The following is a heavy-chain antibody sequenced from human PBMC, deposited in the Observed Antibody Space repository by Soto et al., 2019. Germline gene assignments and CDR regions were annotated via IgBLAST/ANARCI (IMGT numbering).Heavy chain of an antibody. Sequence: QVQLEESGGGVVQPGRSLRLSCEASGFTFNTYSMHWVRQPPGTGLEWLAAIWYDGTQKYYADSVKGRFIISRDNSKKTLYLEMNSLRAEETAVYYCARAGGTTVTGLWHFDSWGQGTLVTVSS. J-gene: IGHJ4*02. V-gene: IGHV3-33*01. CDR3: ARAGGTTVTGLWHFDS. CDR2: IWYDGTQK. D-gene: IGHD4-17*01. CDR1: GFTFNTYS.